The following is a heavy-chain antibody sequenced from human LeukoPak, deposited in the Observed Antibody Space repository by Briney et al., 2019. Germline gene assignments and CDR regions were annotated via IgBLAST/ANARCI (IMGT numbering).Heavy chain of an antibody. CDR3: ARDRPGYSSGWYYGTNAFDI. CDR2: ISDDGSSQ. D-gene: IGHD6-19*01. J-gene: IGHJ3*02. CDR1: GFTFSSYA. Sequence: SGGSLRLSCAASGFTFSSYAVHWVRQAPGKGLEWVAVISDDGSSQNYADSVRGRFTISRDNSKNTLYLQMNSLRPDDTAMYYCARDRPGYSSGWYYGTNAFDIWGQGTMVTVSS. V-gene: IGHV3-30-3*01.